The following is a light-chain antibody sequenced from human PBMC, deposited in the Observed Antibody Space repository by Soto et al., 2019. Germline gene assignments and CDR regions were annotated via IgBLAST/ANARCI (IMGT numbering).Light chain of an antibody. Sequence: EIVMTQSPATLSVSPGERATLSCRASQSVSSNLAWYQQKPGQAPRLLIYGASTRATGIPARFSGSGSGTGFTLTISSLQSEDFAVYYCQQSGTFGQGTKVELK. CDR2: GAS. J-gene: IGKJ1*01. CDR1: QSVSSN. CDR3: QQSGT. V-gene: IGKV3-15*01.